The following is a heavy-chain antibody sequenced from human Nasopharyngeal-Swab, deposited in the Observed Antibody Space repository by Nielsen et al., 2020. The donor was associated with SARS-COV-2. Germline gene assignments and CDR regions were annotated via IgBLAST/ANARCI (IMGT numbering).Heavy chain of an antibody. Sequence: WIRQPPGKGLEWVSSISSSSSYIYYADSVKGRFTISRDNAKNSLYLQMNSLRAEDTAVYYCARGGAGVVPAPVLGLGPYYSYYYMDVWGKGTTVTVSS. V-gene: IGHV3-21*01. D-gene: IGHD2-2*01. CDR3: ARGGAGVVPAPVLGLGPYYSYYYMDV. CDR2: ISSSSSYI. J-gene: IGHJ6*03.